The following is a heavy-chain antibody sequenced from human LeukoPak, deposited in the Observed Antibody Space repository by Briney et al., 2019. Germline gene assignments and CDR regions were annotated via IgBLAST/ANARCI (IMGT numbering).Heavy chain of an antibody. V-gene: IGHV3-30-3*01. CDR1: GFTFSSYA. CDR2: ISYDGSNK. Sequence: GGSLRLSCAASGFTFSSYALHWVRQAPGKGLEWVALISYDGSNKNYADSVKGRFTISRDNSKNTLYLQMNSLRAEDTAVYYCAKDSSASYWGQGTLVTVSS. J-gene: IGHJ4*02. CDR3: AKDSSASY.